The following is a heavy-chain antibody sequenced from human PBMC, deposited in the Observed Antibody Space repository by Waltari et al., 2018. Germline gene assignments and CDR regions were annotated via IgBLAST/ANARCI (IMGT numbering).Heavy chain of an antibody. CDR3: GGSGGGTTTFGVAE. D-gene: IGHD3-3*01. Sequence: QVQLVQSGAEVKKSGASVKVSCKASGYTFTDFFIHWVRQAPGQGLEWMGRINPNSGDTSYAQRFQGRVTMTGDTAITTAYMELTGVGTEDTASYFLGGSGGGTTTFGVAEWGQGSLVTVSS. J-gene: IGHJ4*02. CDR2: INPNSGDT. CDR1: GYTFTDFF. V-gene: IGHV1-2*06.